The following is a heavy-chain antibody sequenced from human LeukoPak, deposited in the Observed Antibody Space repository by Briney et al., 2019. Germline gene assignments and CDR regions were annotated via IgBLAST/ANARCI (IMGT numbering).Heavy chain of an antibody. V-gene: IGHV1-69*13. J-gene: IGHJ3*02. CDR2: IIPIFGTA. D-gene: IGHD3-9*01. CDR3: ARTLSNFDWLCAFDI. Sequence: ASVKVSCKASGGTFISYAISWVRQAPGQGLEWMGGIIPIFGTANYAQKFQGRVTITADESTSTAYMELSSLRSEDTAVYYCARTLSNFDWLCAFDIWGQGTMVTVSS. CDR1: GGTFISYA.